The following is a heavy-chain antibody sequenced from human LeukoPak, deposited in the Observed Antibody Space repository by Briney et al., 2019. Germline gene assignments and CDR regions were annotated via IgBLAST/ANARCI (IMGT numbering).Heavy chain of an antibody. J-gene: IGHJ4*02. V-gene: IGHV3-30*18. D-gene: IGHD1-26*01. CDR1: GFTVGATD. Sequence: GGSLRLSCVASGFTVGATDMYWVRRAPGRRLEWVAVLKHDDEIHYMDSVRGRFTISRDNSKNTLLLDMDGLRPEDTATYYCTKIGPVSGTIDYWGQGTLVTVSS. CDR3: TKIGPVSGTIDY. CDR2: LKHDDEI.